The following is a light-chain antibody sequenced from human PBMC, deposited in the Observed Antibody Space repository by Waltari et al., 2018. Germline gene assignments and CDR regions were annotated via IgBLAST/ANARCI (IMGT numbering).Light chain of an antibody. Sequence: QSVLTQPPSASGTPGQRVTISCSGSSSNIGSHTVSWYQQLPGTAPKLLIYSNNQRPSGFPDRFSGSKSGTSASLAISGLQSEDEADYYCAAWDDSLNGPYVFGSGTKVTVL. J-gene: IGLJ6*01. CDR2: SNN. V-gene: IGLV1-44*01. CDR1: SSNIGSHT. CDR3: AAWDDSLNGPYV.